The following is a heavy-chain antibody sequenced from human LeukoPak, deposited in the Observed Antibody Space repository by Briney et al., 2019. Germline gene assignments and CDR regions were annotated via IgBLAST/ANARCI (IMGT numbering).Heavy chain of an antibody. D-gene: IGHD3-3*01. Sequence: PGGSLRLSCAASGFTFSSYWMSWVRQAPGKGLEWVANIKQDGSEKYYVDSEKGRFTISRDNAKNSLYLQMNSLRDEDTAVYYCAREGNYDFWSGYAYYYYYGMDVWGQGTTVTVSS. J-gene: IGHJ6*02. CDR1: GFTFSSYW. CDR2: IKQDGSEK. CDR3: AREGNYDFWSGYAYYYYYGMDV. V-gene: IGHV3-7*01.